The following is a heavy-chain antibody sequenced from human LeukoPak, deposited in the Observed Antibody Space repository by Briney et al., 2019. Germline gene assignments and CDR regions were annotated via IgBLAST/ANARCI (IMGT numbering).Heavy chain of an antibody. CDR1: GYSFTNYW. CDR3: ARLASSGYYLNSIFDY. CDR2: MYPGDSDT. J-gene: IGHJ4*02. Sequence: GESLKISCQGSGYSFTNYWIGWVRQMPGKGLEWVGIMYPGDSDTRYSPSFQGQVTISADKSISTAYLQWSSLKASDTAMYYCARLASSGYYLNSIFDYWGQGTLVTVSS. D-gene: IGHD3-22*01. V-gene: IGHV5-51*01.